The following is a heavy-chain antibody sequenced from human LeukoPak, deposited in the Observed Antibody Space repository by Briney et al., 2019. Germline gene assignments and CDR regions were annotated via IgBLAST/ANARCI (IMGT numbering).Heavy chain of an antibody. J-gene: IGHJ6*03. Sequence: GGSLRLSCAASGFTFDDYAMHWVRQAPGKGLEWVSGISWNSGTIAYADSVQGRFTISRDKAKNSLYLQMNSLRAEDTALFYCAKDISPTPLYMDVWGKGTTVTISS. CDR3: AKDISPTPLYMDV. V-gene: IGHV3-9*01. CDR2: ISWNSGTI. CDR1: GFTFDDYA.